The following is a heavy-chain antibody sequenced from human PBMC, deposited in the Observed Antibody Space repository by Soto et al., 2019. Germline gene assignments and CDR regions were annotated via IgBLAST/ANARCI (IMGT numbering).Heavy chain of an antibody. CDR2: IYYSGST. Sequence: QLQLQESGPGLVKPSETLSLTCTVSGGSISSSSYYWGWIRQPPGKGLEWIGSIYYSGSTYYNPSLKSRVTISVDTSKNQFSLKLSSVTAADTAVYYCARPEYSSSTYWYFDLWGRGTLVTVSS. CDR3: ARPEYSSSTYWYFDL. V-gene: IGHV4-39*01. D-gene: IGHD6-13*01. J-gene: IGHJ2*01. CDR1: GGSISSSSYY.